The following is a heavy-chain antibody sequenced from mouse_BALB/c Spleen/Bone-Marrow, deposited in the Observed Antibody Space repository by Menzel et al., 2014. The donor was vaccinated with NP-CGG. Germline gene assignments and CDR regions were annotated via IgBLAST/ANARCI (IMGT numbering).Heavy chain of an antibody. J-gene: IGHJ4*01. V-gene: IGHV1-12*01. CDR2: IYPGNGDT. CDR1: GYTFTSYN. D-gene: IGHD3-1*01. CDR3: ARSGSSGYYAMDY. Sequence: QVQLQHSGAELVKPGASVKMSCKASGYTFTSYNMHWVKQTPGQGLEWIGAIYPGNGDTSYNQKFKGKATLTADKSSSTAYMQLSSLTSEDSAVYYCARSGSSGYYAMDYWGQGTSVTVSS.